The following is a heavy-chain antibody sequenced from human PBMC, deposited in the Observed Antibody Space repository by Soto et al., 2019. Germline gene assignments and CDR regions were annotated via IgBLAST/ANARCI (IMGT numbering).Heavy chain of an antibody. J-gene: IGHJ4*02. CDR1: GGSISSGGYY. D-gene: IGHD3-9*01. CDR3: ARGYYDILTGYEGNLDY. V-gene: IGHV4-61*08. CDR2: IYYSGST. Sequence: SETLSLTCTVSGGSISSGGYYWSWIRQHPGKGLEWIGYIYYSGSTNYNPSLKSRVTISVDTSKNQFSLKLSSVTAADTAVYYCARGYYDILTGYEGNLDYWGQGALVTVSS.